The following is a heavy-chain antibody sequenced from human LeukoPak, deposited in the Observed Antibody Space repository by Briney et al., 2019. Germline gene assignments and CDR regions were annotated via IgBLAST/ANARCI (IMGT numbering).Heavy chain of an antibody. CDR1: GFTFSSYW. D-gene: IGHD4-11*01. V-gene: IGHV3-7*04. CDR3: ARATTNDAFDI. Sequence: GGSLRLSCAASGFTFSSYWMSWVRQTPGKGLEWVANIKQDGSEKYYVDSVKGRFTISRDNAKNSLYLQMNSLRAEDTAVYYCARATTNDAFDIWGQGTMVTVSS. CDR2: IKQDGSEK. J-gene: IGHJ3*02.